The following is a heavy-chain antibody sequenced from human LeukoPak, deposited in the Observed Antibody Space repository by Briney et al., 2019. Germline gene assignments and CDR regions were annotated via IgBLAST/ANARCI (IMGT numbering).Heavy chain of an antibody. CDR3: ARHSSSWEFDQ. V-gene: IGHV3-7*04. CDR1: GFTFSSYA. Sequence: GGSLRLSCAASGFTFSSYAMSWVRQAPGKGLEWVANIKQGGREKYYVDSAKGRFTISRDNAKNSLYLQMNSLRAEDTAAYYCARHSSSWEFDQWGQGTLVIVSS. J-gene: IGHJ4*02. D-gene: IGHD6-13*01. CDR2: IKQGGREK.